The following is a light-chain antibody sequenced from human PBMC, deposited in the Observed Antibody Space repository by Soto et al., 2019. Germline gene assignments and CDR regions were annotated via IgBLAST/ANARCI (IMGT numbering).Light chain of an antibody. CDR3: QQYDNLPRYT. CDR1: QDITNY. CDR2: DAS. V-gene: IGKV1-33*01. J-gene: IGKJ2*01. Sequence: DIQMTQSPSSLSASIGDTVTITCQASQDITNYLNWYQQKPGKAPKLLIYDASNLETGVPSRFSGSGSGTHFTFTISSLQPEDIATYYCQQYDNLPRYTFGQGTKLDIK.